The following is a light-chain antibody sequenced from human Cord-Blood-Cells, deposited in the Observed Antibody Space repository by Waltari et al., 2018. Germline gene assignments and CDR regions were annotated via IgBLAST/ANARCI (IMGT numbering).Light chain of an antibody. V-gene: IGKV4-1*01. CDR2: WAA. CDR1: QSVLYSSNNKNY. J-gene: IGKJ3*01. Sequence: DIVMTQSPDSLAVSLGERATINCKSSQSVLYSSNNKNYLAWYQQKPGQPPKLLIYWAATRESGVPDRVSGSGSGTDFTLTISSLQAGDVAVYYCQQYYSTPRGFTFGPGTKVDIK. CDR3: QQYYSTPRGFT.